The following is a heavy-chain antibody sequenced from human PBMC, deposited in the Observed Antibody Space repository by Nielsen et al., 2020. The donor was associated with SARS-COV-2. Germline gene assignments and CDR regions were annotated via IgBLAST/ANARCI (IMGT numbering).Heavy chain of an antibody. D-gene: IGHD3-16*02. CDR3: ARVRYSRDALDI. CDR2: INAGNGNT. J-gene: IGHJ3*02. Sequence: ASVKVSCKASGYTFTSYAMHWVRQAPGQRLEWMGWINAGNGNTKYSQKFQGRVTITRDTSASTAYMELSSLRSDDTAVYYCARVRYSRDALDIWGQGTMVTVSS. V-gene: IGHV1-3*01. CDR1: GYTFTSYA.